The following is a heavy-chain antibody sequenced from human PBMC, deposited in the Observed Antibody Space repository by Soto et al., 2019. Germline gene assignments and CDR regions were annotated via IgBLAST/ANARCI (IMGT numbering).Heavy chain of an antibody. D-gene: IGHD3-22*01. CDR3: ARDRGPAHYDSSGYYWPGLEYFQH. J-gene: IGHJ1*01. V-gene: IGHV1-69*13. CDR1: GGTFSSYA. CDR2: IIPIFGTA. Sequence: ASVKVSCKASGGTFSSYAISWVRQAPGQGLEWMGGIIPIFGTANYAQKFQGRVTITADESTSTAYMELSSLRSEDTAVYYCARDRGPAHYDSSGYYWPGLEYFQHWGQGTLVTVSS.